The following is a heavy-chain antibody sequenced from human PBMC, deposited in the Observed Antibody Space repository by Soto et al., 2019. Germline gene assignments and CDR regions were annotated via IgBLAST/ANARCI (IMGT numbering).Heavy chain of an antibody. J-gene: IGHJ6*02. V-gene: IGHV1-58*02. CDR2: IVVGSGNT. D-gene: IGHD3-9*01. CDR3: AADPYYDILTGSAHYHYYYGMDV. Sequence: ASVKVSCKASGFTFTSYAMQWVRQARGQRLEWIGWIVVGSGNTNYAQKFQERVTITRDMSTSTAYMELSSLRSEDTAVYYCAADPYYDILTGSAHYHYYYGMDVWGQGTTVTVSS. CDR1: GFTFTSYA.